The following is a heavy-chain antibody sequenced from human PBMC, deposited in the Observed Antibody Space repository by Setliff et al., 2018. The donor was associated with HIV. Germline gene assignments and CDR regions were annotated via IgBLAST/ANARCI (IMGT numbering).Heavy chain of an antibody. CDR2: IKTDGGTT. Sequence: LSLSCVGSGFTFKTYSMNWVRQAPGKGLEWLSYIKTDGGTTYDADSVEGRFTISRDNAKNSLYLQMDNLTVDDTAVYFCARGRCSDAACFFDYWGQGTLVTVSS. J-gene: IGHJ4*02. CDR3: ARGRCSDAACFFDY. V-gene: IGHV3-48*01. D-gene: IGHD3-16*01. CDR1: GFTFKTYS.